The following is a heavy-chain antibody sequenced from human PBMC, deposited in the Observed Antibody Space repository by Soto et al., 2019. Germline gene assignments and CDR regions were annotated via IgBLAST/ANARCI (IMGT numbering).Heavy chain of an antibody. V-gene: IGHV1-18*01. J-gene: IGHJ5*02. CDR1: GYTFTSYG. D-gene: IGHD6-19*01. CDR3: ARDRGAYSSGWRSFDP. Sequence: GASVKVSCKASGYTFTSYGISWVRQAPGQGLEWMGWISAYNGNTNYAQKLQGRVTMTTDTSTSTAYMELRSLRSDDTAVYYCARDRGAYSSGWRSFDPWGQGTLVTVSS. CDR2: ISAYNGNT.